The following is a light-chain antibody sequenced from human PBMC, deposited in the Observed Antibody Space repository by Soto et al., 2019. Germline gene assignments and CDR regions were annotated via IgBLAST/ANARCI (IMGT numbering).Light chain of an antibody. CDR1: QSLLHSNGYNY. Sequence: DIVMTQSPLSLPVTPGEPASISCRSSQSLLHSNGYNYLDWYLQKPGQSPQLLIYSGSNRASGVPDRFSGSGSGTDFTLKISRVEAEDVGVYYCMQALQTPLTFGGGTKVDI. CDR2: SGS. J-gene: IGKJ4*01. V-gene: IGKV2-28*01. CDR3: MQALQTPLT.